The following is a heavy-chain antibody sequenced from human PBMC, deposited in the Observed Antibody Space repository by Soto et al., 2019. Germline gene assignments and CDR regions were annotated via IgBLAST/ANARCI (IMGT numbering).Heavy chain of an antibody. CDR3: ARDFENCSGGSCYSGHWFDP. D-gene: IGHD2-15*01. CDR1: GYTFTSYG. CDR2: ISAYNGNT. Sequence: GASVKVSCKASGYTFTSYGISWVRQAPGQGLEWMGSISAYNGNTNYAQKLQGRVTMTTDTSTSTAYMELRSLRSDDTAVYYCARDFENCSGGSCYSGHWFDPWGQGTLVTVSS. J-gene: IGHJ5*02. V-gene: IGHV1-18*01.